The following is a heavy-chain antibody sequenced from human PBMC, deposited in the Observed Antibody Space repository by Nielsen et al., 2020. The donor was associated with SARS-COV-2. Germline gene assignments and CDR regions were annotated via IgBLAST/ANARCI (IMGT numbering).Heavy chain of an antibody. CDR2: IYSGGTT. D-gene: IGHD4-17*01. CDR1: GFTATTNY. CDR3: VKDCDGDYFDY. V-gene: IGHV3-53*05. Sequence: GGSLRLSCAVSGFTATTNYMSWVRQAPGKGLEWVSVIYSGGTTYYADSVKGRFTISRDNSKNTLYLQMSSLRAEDTAVYYCVKDCDGDYFDYWGQGTLVTVSS. J-gene: IGHJ4*02.